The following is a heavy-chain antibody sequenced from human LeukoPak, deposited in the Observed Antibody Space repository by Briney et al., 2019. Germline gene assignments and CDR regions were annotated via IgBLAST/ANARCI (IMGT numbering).Heavy chain of an antibody. CDR1: GCSFTSYW. D-gene: IGHD6-13*01. J-gene: IGHJ4*02. V-gene: IGHV5-51*01. CDR3: ARRYSSSWYVDY. CDR2: IYPGDSDT. Sequence: GESLKSSCKGSGCSFTSYWIGWVRQMPGKGLEGMGIIYPGDSDTRYSPSFQGQVTISADKSISTAYLQWSSLKASDTAMYYCARRYSSSWYVDYWGQGTLVTASS.